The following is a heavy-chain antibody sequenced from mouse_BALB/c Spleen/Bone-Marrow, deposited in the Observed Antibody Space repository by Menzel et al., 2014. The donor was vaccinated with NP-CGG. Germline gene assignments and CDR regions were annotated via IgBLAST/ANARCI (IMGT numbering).Heavy chain of an antibody. CDR1: GYSFTDYY. Sequence: EVQLQESGPELVKPGASVKISCKASGYSFTDYYMHWVKQSHVKSLEWIGRINPYNGATSYNQNFKDKASLTVDKSSRTAYMELHSLTSEDSAVYYCASFGFAYWGQGTLVTVSA. CDR3: ASFGFAY. J-gene: IGHJ3*01. CDR2: INPYNGAT. V-gene: IGHV1-26*01.